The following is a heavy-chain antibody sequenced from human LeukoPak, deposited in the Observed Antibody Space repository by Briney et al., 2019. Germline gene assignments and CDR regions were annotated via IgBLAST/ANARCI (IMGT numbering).Heavy chain of an antibody. J-gene: IGHJ4*02. D-gene: IGHD3-10*01. CDR2: IYTSGRT. CDR3: ARVLMVRGVPDY. Sequence: PSETLSLTCTVSGGSISSGSYYWSWIRQPAGKGLEWIGRIYTSGRTNYNPSLKSRVTISVDTSKNQFSLKLSSVTAADTAVYYCARVLMVRGVPDYWGQGTLVIVSS. V-gene: IGHV4-61*02. CDR1: GGSISSGSYY.